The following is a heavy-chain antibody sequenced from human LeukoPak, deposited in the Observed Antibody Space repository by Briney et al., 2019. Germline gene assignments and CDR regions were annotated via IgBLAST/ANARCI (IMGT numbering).Heavy chain of an antibody. Sequence: PSETLSLTCTVSGGSISSYYWSWLRQPPGKGLERLGYIYYSGSTNYNPSLKSRVTISVDTSKNQFSLKLSSVTAADTAVYYCARGHYDSSGYVDYWGQGTLVTVSS. V-gene: IGHV4-59*01. D-gene: IGHD3-22*01. J-gene: IGHJ4*02. CDR3: ARGHYDSSGYVDY. CDR1: GGSISSYY. CDR2: IYYSGST.